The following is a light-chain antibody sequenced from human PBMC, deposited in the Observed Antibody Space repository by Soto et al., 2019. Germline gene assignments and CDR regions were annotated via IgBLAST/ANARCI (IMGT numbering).Light chain of an antibody. V-gene: IGKV3-15*01. CDR2: GAS. CDR1: QSVSSK. J-gene: IGKJ5*01. Sequence: IVMTQSTATLSVSPGERATLSCMASQSVSSKLAWYQQKPGQAPRLLIYGASTRATGIPARFSGSGSGTEFTLTISSLQSEDFAVYYCQQYNTWPPITFGQGTLLAVK. CDR3: QQYNTWPPIT.